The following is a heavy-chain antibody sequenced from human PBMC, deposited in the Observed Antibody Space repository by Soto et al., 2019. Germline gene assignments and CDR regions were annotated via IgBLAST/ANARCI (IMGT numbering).Heavy chain of an antibody. Sequence: RSLTCTVSGGSISSGGYDWSWIRQHPGKGLEWIGYIYYSGSTYYNPSLKSRVTISVDTSKNQFSLKLSSVTAADTAVYYCARSLIAVAGSFDYWGQGTLVTVSS. CDR3: ARSLIAVAGSFDY. CDR1: GGSISSGGYD. CDR2: IYYSGST. J-gene: IGHJ4*02. D-gene: IGHD6-19*01. V-gene: IGHV4-31*03.